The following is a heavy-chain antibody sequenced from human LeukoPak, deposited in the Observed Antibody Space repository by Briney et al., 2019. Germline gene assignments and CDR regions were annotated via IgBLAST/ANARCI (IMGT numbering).Heavy chain of an antibody. CDR2: IYYSGST. Sequence: SETLSLTCTVSGGSISSYYLSWIRQPPGKGLEWIGYIYYSGSTNYNPSLKSRVTISVDTSKNQFSLKLSSVTAADTAVYYCASLENWFDPWGQGTLVTVSS. V-gene: IGHV4-59*08. CDR3: ASLENWFDP. CDR1: GGSISSYY. D-gene: IGHD3-3*01. J-gene: IGHJ5*02.